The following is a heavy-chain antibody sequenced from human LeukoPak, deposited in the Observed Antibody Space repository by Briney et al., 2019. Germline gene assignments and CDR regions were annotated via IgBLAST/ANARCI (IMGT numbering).Heavy chain of an antibody. CDR1: GFTFSSYA. CDR2: ISGSGGST. CDR3: ATGYYYDSSGYYGY. V-gene: IGHV3-23*01. Sequence: GGSLRLSCAASGFTFSSYAMSWVRQAPGKGLEWVSAISGSGGSTYYADSVKGRFTISRDNAKNSLYLQMNSLRAEDTAVYYCATGYYYDSSGYYGYWGQGTLVTVSS. D-gene: IGHD3-22*01. J-gene: IGHJ4*02.